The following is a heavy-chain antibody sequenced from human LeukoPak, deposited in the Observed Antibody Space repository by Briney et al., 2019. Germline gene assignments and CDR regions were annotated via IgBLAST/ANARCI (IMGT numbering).Heavy chain of an antibody. CDR1: GGSISSYY. Sequence: SETLSLTCTVSGGSISSYYRSWIRQPPGKGLEWIGYIYYSGSTNYNPSLKSRVTISVDTSKNQFSLKLSSVTAADTAVYYCARDGQYSYGSAYFDYWGQGTLVTVSS. V-gene: IGHV4-59*01. CDR2: IYYSGST. J-gene: IGHJ4*02. D-gene: IGHD5-18*01. CDR3: ARDGQYSYGSAYFDY.